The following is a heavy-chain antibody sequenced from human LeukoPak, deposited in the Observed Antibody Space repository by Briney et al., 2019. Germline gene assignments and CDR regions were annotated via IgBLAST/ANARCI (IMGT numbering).Heavy chain of an antibody. V-gene: IGHV3-64*01. CDR2: IGSNGGST. J-gene: IGHJ6*03. Sequence: PGGSLRLSCAASGFTFSSYAMHWVRQALGKGLEYVSAIGSNGGSTYYANSVKGRFTISRDNSKNTLYLQMGSLRAEDMAVYYCARVGRLRYFDWSSYMDVWGKGTTVTVSS. CDR1: GFTFSSYA. CDR3: ARVGRLRYFDWSSYMDV. D-gene: IGHD3-9*01.